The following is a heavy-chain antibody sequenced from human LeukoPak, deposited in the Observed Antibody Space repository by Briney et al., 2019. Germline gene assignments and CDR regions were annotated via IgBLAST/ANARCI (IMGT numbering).Heavy chain of an antibody. CDR3: ARGLSTLGSNVGAGFDQ. Sequence: PSETLSLTCIVYGDSVSSGNYYWSWSRLPPGKGLEYIGHIYYNGNTNYNPSLKSRVTLSIDTSRYQFSLKLSSATAADTAVYYCARGLSTLGSNVGAGFDQWGQGTLVTVSS. J-gene: IGHJ4*02. D-gene: IGHD1-26*01. CDR2: IYYNGNT. CDR1: GDSVSSGNYY. V-gene: IGHV4-61*01.